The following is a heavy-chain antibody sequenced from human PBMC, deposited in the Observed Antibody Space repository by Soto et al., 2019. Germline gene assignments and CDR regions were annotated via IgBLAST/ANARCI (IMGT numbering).Heavy chain of an antibody. V-gene: IGHV4-59*01. CDR2: IYYSGST. D-gene: IGHD3-3*01. CDR1: GRSISSYY. J-gene: IGHJ6*02. CDR3: ARAPRDDFWSGYYAYYGMDV. Sequence: PSEPLSHTFTLSGRSISSYYWSRIRQPPGKVLAWIGYIYYSGSTNYNPSLKSRVTISVDTSKNQFSLKLSSVTAADTAVYYFARAPRDDFWSGYYAYYGMDVWGQGTTVT.